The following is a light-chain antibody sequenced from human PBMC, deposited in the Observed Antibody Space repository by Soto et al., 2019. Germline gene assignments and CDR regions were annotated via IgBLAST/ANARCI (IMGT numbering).Light chain of an antibody. CDR3: QQYNDNWT. J-gene: IGKJ1*01. V-gene: IGKV1-5*03. CDR1: QSISSW. Sequence: DIPTTQSPSTLSASVGDRVTITCRASQSISSWLAWYQQKPGKAPKLLIYKASTLQSGVPSRFSGSGSGTEFTLAISSLQPDDFATYYCQQYNDNWTFGQGTKVEIK. CDR2: KAS.